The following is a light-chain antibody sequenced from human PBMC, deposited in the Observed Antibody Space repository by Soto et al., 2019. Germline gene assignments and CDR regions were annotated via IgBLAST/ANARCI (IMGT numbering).Light chain of an antibody. Sequence: EIVMTQSPATLSVSPGERATLSCRASQSVSSDLAWYQQKPGQAPRLLVYSASTRATGIPARFSGSGSGTDFTLTISRLEPEDFAVYYCQQHGSSPITFGQGTRLEIK. CDR2: SAS. V-gene: IGKV3-15*01. CDR1: QSVSSD. J-gene: IGKJ5*01. CDR3: QQHGSSPIT.